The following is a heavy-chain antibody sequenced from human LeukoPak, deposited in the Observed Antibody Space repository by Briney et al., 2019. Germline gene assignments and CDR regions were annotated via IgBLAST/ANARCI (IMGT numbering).Heavy chain of an antibody. V-gene: IGHV1-18*01. CDR3: ARGRGTVTIFGVVMWKWWWFDP. CDR2: ISAYNGNT. J-gene: IGHJ5*02. CDR1: GYTFTSYG. D-gene: IGHD3-3*01. Sequence: GASVKVSCKASGYTFTSYGISWVRQAPGQGLEWMGWISAYNGNTNYAQKLQGRVTMTTDTSTSTVYMELSSLRSEDTAVYYCARGRGTVTIFGVVMWKWWWFDPWGQGTLVTVSS.